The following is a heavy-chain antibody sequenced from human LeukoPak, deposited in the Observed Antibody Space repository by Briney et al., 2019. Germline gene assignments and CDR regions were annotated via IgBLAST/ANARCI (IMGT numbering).Heavy chain of an antibody. CDR2: IKQDGSEK. CDR1: VFTFSSYW. D-gene: IGHD6-6*01. J-gene: IGHJ5*02. Sequence: GGSLRLSCAASVFTFSSYWMSWVRQAPGKGLEGVANIKQDGSEKNYVDSVKGRFTISRDNSKNTLYLQMNSLRAEDTAVYYCAWERIAARAFDPWGQGTLVTVSS. V-gene: IGHV3-7*01. CDR3: AWERIAARAFDP.